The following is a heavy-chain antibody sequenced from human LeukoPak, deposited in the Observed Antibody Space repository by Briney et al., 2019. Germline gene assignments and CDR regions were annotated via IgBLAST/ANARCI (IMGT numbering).Heavy chain of an antibody. D-gene: IGHD2-2*01. J-gene: IGHJ4*02. CDR1: GGTFSSYA. V-gene: IGHV1-69*13. CDR3: ARGSYCSSTSCSPADY. Sequence: SVKVSCKASGGTFSSYAISWVRQAPGQGLEWMGGIIPIFGTANYAQKFQGRVTITADESTSTAYMELSSLRSEDTAVYYCARGSYCSSTSCSPADYWGQGTLVTVSS. CDR2: IIPIFGTA.